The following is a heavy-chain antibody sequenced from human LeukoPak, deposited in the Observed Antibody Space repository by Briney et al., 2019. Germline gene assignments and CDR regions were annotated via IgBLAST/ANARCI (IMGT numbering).Heavy chain of an antibody. CDR1: GFTFNSYN. Sequence: GGSLRLSCAASGFTFNSYNMNWVRQAPGKGLEWVSYISSDSSTIFYADSVKGRFTISRDNPKNTLYLQMNSLRAEDTAVYYCARAGIYSSSSPNWFDPWGQGTLVTVSS. CDR3: ARAGIYSSSSPNWFDP. D-gene: IGHD6-6*01. CDR2: ISSDSSTI. V-gene: IGHV3-48*01. J-gene: IGHJ5*02.